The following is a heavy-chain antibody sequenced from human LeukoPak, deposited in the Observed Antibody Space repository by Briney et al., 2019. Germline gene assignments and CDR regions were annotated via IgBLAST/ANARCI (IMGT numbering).Heavy chain of an antibody. D-gene: IGHD2-8*01. CDR3: ARDGYCTNGVCVEGVDY. J-gene: IGHJ4*02. V-gene: IGHV1-18*01. CDR1: GYTFTNYG. Sequence: GASVKVSCKASGYTFTNYGISWVRQAPGQGLEWMGWINTYNGNTNYAQKFQGRVTMTTDTSTSTAYMELRSLRSDDTAVYYCARDGYCTNGVCVEGVDYWGQGTLVTVSS. CDR2: INTYNGNT.